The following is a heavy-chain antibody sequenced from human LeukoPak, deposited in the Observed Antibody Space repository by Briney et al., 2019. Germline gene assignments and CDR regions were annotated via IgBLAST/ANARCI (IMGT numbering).Heavy chain of an antibody. D-gene: IGHD2-15*01. CDR2: IYTSGST. CDR1: GGSISSGSYY. J-gene: IGHJ4*02. Sequence: KPSETLSLTCTVSGGSISSGSYYWSWIRQPAGKGLEWIGRIYTSGSTNYNPSLKSRVTISVDTSKNQFSLKLSSVTAADTAVYYCARGYCSGGSCVDYWGQGTLVTVSS. V-gene: IGHV4-61*02. CDR3: ARGYCSGGSCVDY.